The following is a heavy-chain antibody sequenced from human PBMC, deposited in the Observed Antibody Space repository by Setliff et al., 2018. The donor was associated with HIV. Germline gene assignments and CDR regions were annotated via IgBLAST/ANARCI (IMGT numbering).Heavy chain of an antibody. J-gene: IGHJ6*03. Sequence: GGSLRLSCEASGFIFTTYGMHWVRQAPGKGLEWVAFIRSDETNKYYSGSVKGRFTISRDTSKNTLFLQINSLRPEDTAVYYCARISVASRYNSDMDVWDKGTTVTVSS. D-gene: IGHD5-12*01. V-gene: IGHV3-30*02. CDR3: ARISVASRYNSDMDV. CDR1: GFIFTTYG. CDR2: IRSDETNK.